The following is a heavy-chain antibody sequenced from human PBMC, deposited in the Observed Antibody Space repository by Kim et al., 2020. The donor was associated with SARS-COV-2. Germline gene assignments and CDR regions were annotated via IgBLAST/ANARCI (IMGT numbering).Heavy chain of an antibody. Sequence: SETLSLTCTVSGGSISSGSYYWSWIRQPAGKGLEWIGRIYTSGSTNYNPSLKSRVTISVDTSKNQFSLKLSSVTAADTAVYYCARDPGYRASFDYWGQGTLVTVSS. CDR3: ARDPGYRASFDY. CDR1: GGSISSGSYY. J-gene: IGHJ4*02. CDR2: IYTSGST. D-gene: IGHD5-18*01. V-gene: IGHV4-61*02.